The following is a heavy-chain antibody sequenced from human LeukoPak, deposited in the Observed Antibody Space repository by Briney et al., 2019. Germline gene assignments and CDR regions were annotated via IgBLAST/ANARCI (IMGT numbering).Heavy chain of an antibody. V-gene: IGHV4-59*01. J-gene: IGHJ4*02. Sequence: PSETLSLTCTVSGGSISSYYWSWIRQPPGKGLEWIGYIYYSGSTNYNPSLKSRVTISVDTSKNQFSLKLSSMTAADTAVYYCARGIAVAGTLFDYWGQGTLVTVSS. CDR3: ARGIAVAGTLFDY. D-gene: IGHD6-19*01. CDR1: GGSISSYY. CDR2: IYYSGST.